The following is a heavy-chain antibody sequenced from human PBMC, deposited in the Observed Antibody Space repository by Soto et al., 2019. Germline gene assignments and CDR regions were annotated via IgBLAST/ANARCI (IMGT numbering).Heavy chain of an antibody. J-gene: IGHJ4*02. CDR3: ARVPTPLRYVNFDL. D-gene: IGHD3-16*01. CDR1: GYTFTSYA. CDR2: INAGNGNT. Sequence: ASVKVSCKASGYTFTSYAMHWVRQAPGQRLEWMGWINAGNGNTKYSQKFQGRVTITRDTSASTAYMELSSLRSEDTAVYYCARVPTPLRYVNFDLWGQGTLATVSS. V-gene: IGHV1-3*01.